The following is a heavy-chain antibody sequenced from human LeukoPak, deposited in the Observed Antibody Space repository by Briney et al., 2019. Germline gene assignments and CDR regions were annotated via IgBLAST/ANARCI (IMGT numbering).Heavy chain of an antibody. Sequence: GRSLRLSCAASGFTFSSYAMHWVRQAPGKGLEWVAVISYDGSNKYYADSVKGRFTLSRANSKNTLYLQINSLRAEDTAVYYCARVGTAYCGGDCFIDYWGQGTLVTVSS. CDR2: ISYDGSNK. D-gene: IGHD2-21*01. CDR3: ARVGTAYCGGDCFIDY. J-gene: IGHJ4*02. CDR1: GFTFSSYA. V-gene: IGHV3-30-3*01.